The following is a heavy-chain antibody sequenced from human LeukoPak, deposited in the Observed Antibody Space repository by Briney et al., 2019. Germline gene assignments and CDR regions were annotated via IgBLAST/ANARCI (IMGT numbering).Heavy chain of an antibody. J-gene: IGHJ4*02. CDR2: ISGSGGST. D-gene: IGHD3-3*01. Sequence: GGSLRLSCAASGFTFSSYAMSWVRQAPGKGLEWVSAISGSGGSTYYADSVKGRFTISRDNSKNTLYLQMNSPRAEDTAVYYCAKHSGLDDFWSGYFPFDYWGQGTLVTVSS. CDR1: GFTFSSYA. V-gene: IGHV3-23*01. CDR3: AKHSGLDDFWSGYFPFDY.